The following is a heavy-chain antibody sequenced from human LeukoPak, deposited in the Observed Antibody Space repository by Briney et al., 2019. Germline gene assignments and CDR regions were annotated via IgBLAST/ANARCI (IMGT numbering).Heavy chain of an antibody. CDR3: AKIGGVIVF. CDR1: GFTFSSYA. D-gene: IGHD3-16*02. V-gene: IGHV3-23*01. J-gene: IGHJ4*02. CDR2: INGDGVST. Sequence: GGSLRLSCAASGFTFSSYAMTWVHQAPGKGLEWVSAINGDGVSTYYADSVKGRFTISRDNSKNTLYLQMSSLRAEDTAVYYCAKIGGVIVFWGQGTLVTVSS.